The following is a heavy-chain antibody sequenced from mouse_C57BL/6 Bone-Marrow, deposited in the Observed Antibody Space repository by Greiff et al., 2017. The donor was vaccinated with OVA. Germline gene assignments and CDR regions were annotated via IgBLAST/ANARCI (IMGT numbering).Heavy chain of an antibody. CDR1: GYTFTSYW. CDR3: ARDGSSFDD. J-gene: IGHJ2*01. CDR2: IDPSDSYT. V-gene: IGHV1-50*01. D-gene: IGHD1-1*01. Sequence: QVQLQQPGAELVKPGASVKLSCKASGYTFTSYWMQWVKQRPGQGLEWIGEIDPSDSYTNYNHKFKGKATLTVDTSSSTAYMQLSGLTSEDSAVYYCARDGSSFDDWGQGTTLTVSS.